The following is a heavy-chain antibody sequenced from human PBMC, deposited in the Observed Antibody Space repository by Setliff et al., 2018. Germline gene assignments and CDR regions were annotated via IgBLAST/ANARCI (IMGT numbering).Heavy chain of an antibody. V-gene: IGHV4-38-2*02. CDR1: GYSISSGYY. Sequence: SETLSLTCTVSGYSISSGYYWGWIRQPPGKGLEWIGSIYHSGSTNYNPSLKSRVTISVDKSKNQFSLKLSSVTAADTAVYYCARRPPSYYYGMDVWGQGTTVTVSS. CDR3: ARRPPSYYYGMDV. J-gene: IGHJ6*02. CDR2: IYHSGST.